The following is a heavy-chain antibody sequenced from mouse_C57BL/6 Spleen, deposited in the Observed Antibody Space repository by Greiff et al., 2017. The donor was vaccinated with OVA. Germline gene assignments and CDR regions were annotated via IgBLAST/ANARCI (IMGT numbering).Heavy chain of an antibody. D-gene: IGHD5-1*01. V-gene: IGHV1-22*01. CDR1: GYTFTDYN. CDR3: ARGASWSNYFDY. CDR2: INPNNGGT. J-gene: IGHJ2*01. Sequence: VQLQQSGPELVKPGASVKMSCKASGYTFTDYNMHWVKQSHGKSLEWIGYINPNNGGTSYNQKFKGKATLTVNKSSSTAYMELRSLTSEDSAVYYCARGASWSNYFDYWGQGTTLTVSS.